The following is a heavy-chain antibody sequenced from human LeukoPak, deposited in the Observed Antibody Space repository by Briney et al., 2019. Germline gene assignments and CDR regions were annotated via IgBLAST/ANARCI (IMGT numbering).Heavy chain of an antibody. D-gene: IGHD2-15*01. Sequence: ASVKVSCKAAGYTFTEYYMLWVRQAPGQGLEWMGRINPNSGGTNYAQKFQGRVTMTRDTTISTAYMELSRLRSAATAAYYCARGYCSGGSCYSVENWFDPWGQGTLVTVSS. V-gene: IGHV1-2*06. CDR2: INPNSGGT. CDR3: ARGYCSGGSCYSVENWFDP. CDR1: GYTFTEYY. J-gene: IGHJ5*02.